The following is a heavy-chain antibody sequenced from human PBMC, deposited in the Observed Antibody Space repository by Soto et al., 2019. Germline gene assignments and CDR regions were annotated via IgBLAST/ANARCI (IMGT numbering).Heavy chain of an antibody. CDR2: ISSSSYI. CDR3: AREAFGASNWFDP. J-gene: IGHJ5*02. Sequence: PGGSLRLSCAASGLSFSSYAMNWVRQAPGKGLEWVSSISSSSYIYYADSVKGRFTISRDNAKNSLYLQMNSLRAEDTAVYYCAREAFGASNWFDPWGQGTLVTVSS. V-gene: IGHV3-21*01. D-gene: IGHD3-16*01. CDR1: GLSFSSYA.